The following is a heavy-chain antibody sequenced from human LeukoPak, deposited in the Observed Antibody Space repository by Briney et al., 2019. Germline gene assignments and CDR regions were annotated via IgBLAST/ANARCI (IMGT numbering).Heavy chain of an antibody. CDR3: ARAPDYSSGWDDDFDI. J-gene: IGHJ3*02. CDR1: GGTFSSYA. CDR2: IIPIFGTA. D-gene: IGHD6-19*01. V-gene: IGHV1-69*06. Sequence: SVKVSCKASGGTFSSYAISWVRQAPGKGLEWMGGIIPIFGTANYAQKFQGRVTITADKSTSTAYMELSSLRSEDTAVYYCARAPDYSSGWDDDFDIWGQGTMVTVSS.